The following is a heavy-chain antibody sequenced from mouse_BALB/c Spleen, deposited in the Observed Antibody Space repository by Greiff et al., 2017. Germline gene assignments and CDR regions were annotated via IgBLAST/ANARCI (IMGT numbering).Heavy chain of an antibody. J-gene: IGHJ1*01. CDR2: IDPANGNT. V-gene: IGHV14-3*02. Sequence: VQLKQSGAELVKPGASVKLSCTASGFNIKDTYMHWVKQRPEQGLEWIGRIDPANGNTKYDPKFQGKATITADTSSNTAYLQLSSLTSEDTAVYYCARGATATGGYFDVWGAGTTVTVSS. CDR1: GFNIKDTY. D-gene: IGHD1-2*01. CDR3: ARGATATGGYFDV.